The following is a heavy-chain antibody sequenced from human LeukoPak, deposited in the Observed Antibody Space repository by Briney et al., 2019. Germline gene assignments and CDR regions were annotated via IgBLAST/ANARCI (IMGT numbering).Heavy chain of an antibody. Sequence: SETLSLTCAVYGGSFSGYYWSWIRQPPGKGLEWIGEINHSGSTNYNPSLKSRVTISVDTSKNQFSLKLSSVTAADTAVYYCARGGNYYGSGTGDWGQGTLVTVSS. CDR3: ARGGNYYGSGTGD. D-gene: IGHD3-10*01. CDR2: INHSGST. V-gene: IGHV4-34*01. J-gene: IGHJ4*02. CDR1: GGSFSGYY.